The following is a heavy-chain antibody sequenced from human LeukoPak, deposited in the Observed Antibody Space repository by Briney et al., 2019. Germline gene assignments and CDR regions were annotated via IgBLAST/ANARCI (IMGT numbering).Heavy chain of an antibody. J-gene: IGHJ4*02. Sequence: SETLSLTCTVSGYSISSGYYWGWIRQPPGKGLEWIGSIYHSGSTYYNPSLKSRVTISVDTSKNQFSLKLSSVTAADTAVYYCARDSRRAARPNCWGQGTLVTVSS. D-gene: IGHD6-6*01. CDR1: GYSISSGYY. CDR2: IYHSGST. V-gene: IGHV4-38-2*02. CDR3: ARDSRRAARPNC.